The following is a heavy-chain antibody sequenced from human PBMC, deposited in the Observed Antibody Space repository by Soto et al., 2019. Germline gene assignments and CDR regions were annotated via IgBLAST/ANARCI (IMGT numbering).Heavy chain of an antibody. CDR2: IYYSGST. Sequence: PSETLSLTCTVSGGSISSYYWSWIRQPPGKGLEWIGYIYYSGSTNYNPSLKSRVTISVDTSKNQFSLKLSSVTAADTAVYYCASLEDRGLGSSSLRGYYYYGMDVWGQGTTVNVSS. D-gene: IGHD6-6*01. CDR3: ASLEDRGLGSSSLRGYYYYGMDV. CDR1: GGSISSYY. V-gene: IGHV4-59*01. J-gene: IGHJ6*02.